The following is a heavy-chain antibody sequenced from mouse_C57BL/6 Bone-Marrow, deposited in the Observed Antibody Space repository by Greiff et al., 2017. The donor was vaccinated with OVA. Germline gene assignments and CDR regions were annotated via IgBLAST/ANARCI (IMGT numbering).Heavy chain of an antibody. J-gene: IGHJ1*03. CDR1: GYAFSSSW. CDR3: ARGRLVDYYGSSYTTYWYFDV. CDR2: IYPGDGDT. V-gene: IGHV1-82*01. Sequence: VQLQQSGPELVKPGASVKISCKASGYAFSSSWMNWVKQRPGKGLEWIGRIYPGDGDTNYNGKFKGKATLTADKSSSTAYMQLSSLTSEDSAVYFGARGRLVDYYGSSYTTYWYFDVWGTGTTVTVSS. D-gene: IGHD1-1*01.